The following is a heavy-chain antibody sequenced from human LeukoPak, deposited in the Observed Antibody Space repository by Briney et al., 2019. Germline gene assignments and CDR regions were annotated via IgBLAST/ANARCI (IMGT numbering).Heavy chain of an antibody. D-gene: IGHD1-1*01. J-gene: IGHJ4*02. CDR2: VDASGGNT. CDR1: GFTFRSHD. V-gene: IGHV3-23*01. Sequence: PGGSLRLSCAASGFTFRSHDMSWVRQAPGKGLEWVCTVDASGGNTYCADSVKGRFTISRDDSKNTLYLQMSSLRAENTAVFYCEQGYRDLDYWGQGTLVTVSS. CDR3: EQGYRDLDY.